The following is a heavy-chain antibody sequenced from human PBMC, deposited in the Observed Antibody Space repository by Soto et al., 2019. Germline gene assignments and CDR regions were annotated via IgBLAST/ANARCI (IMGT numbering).Heavy chain of an antibody. J-gene: IGHJ4*02. D-gene: IGHD1-26*01. CDR2: IFHTGVT. V-gene: IGHV4-39*01. Sequence: SETLSLTCTVSGDSISSSSFYWGWIRQPPGKGLEWIGHIFHTGVTYQNPTLKSRLRMSVDTSKNQFSLNLSSVTATDTAVYYCARRRIVPTTNFDYWGQGTQVTVSS. CDR1: GDSISSSSFY. CDR3: ARRRIVPTTNFDY.